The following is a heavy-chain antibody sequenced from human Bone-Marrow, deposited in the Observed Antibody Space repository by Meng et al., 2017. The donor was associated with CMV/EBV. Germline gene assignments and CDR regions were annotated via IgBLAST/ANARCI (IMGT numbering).Heavy chain of an antibody. J-gene: IGHJ6*02. CDR3: ASARGYSFGYEGFYYGMDV. D-gene: IGHD5-18*01. Sequence: SETLSLTCAMYDGSFSGYYWTWIRQPPGKGLEWIGEIYHSGSTNYIPSLKSRVTISVDKSKNQFSLKLSSVTAADTAMYYCASARGYSFGYEGFYYGMDVWGQGTTVTVSS. CDR1: DGSFSGYY. V-gene: IGHV4-34*01. CDR2: IYHSGST.